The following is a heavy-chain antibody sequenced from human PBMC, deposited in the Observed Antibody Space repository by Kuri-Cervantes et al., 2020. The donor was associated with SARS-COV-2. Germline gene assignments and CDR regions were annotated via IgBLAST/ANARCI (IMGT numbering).Heavy chain of an antibody. CDR3: VKCSAASHPCYLDY. CDR1: GFTVSSNY. J-gene: IGHJ4*03. CDR2: ITDEGADT. V-gene: IGHV3-53*01. Sequence: GGSLRLSCAASGFTVSSNYMSWVRQAPGKGLEWISDITDEGADTYFADSVKGRFAISKDNSKYSLTLQMSSLRAEDTAIYYCVKCSAASHPCYLDYWGQGTLVTVSP. D-gene: IGHD3-10*02.